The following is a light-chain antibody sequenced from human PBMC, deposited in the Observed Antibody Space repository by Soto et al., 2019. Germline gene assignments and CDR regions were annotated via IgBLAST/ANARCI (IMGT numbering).Light chain of an antibody. Sequence: QSALTQPPSVSGSPGQSVAISCTGTGSDIGTFNRVSWYQQSPGTAPKLIIYDVSDRPSGVPDRFFGSKSGNTASLTISGLQAEDEADYYCSSYTSISTYVFGTGTKLTVL. CDR2: DVS. CDR3: SSYTSISTYV. CDR1: GSDIGTFNR. J-gene: IGLJ1*01. V-gene: IGLV2-18*02.